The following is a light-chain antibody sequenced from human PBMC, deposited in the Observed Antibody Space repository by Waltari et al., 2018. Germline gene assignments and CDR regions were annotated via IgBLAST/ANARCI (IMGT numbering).Light chain of an antibody. V-gene: IGKV3-15*01. CDR2: GAS. CDR1: QSVGNN. Sequence: ELVMTQYPATPSVSPGERATLSCRASQSVGNNLAWFQTKPGQAPRLLIYGASTRATGIPARFSGSGSGTEFTLTVSSLHSEDFAVYYCQQYNNWPPLTFGGGTKVEIK. CDR3: QQYNNWPPLT. J-gene: IGKJ4*01.